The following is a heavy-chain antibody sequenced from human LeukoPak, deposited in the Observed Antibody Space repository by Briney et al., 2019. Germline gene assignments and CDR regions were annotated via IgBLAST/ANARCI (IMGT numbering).Heavy chain of an antibody. CDR1: GYTFTGYY. CDR3: ARGGTMIRGVKGYYYGMDV. J-gene: IGHJ6*04. D-gene: IGHD3-10*01. CDR2: INPNSGGT. V-gene: IGHV1-2*02. Sequence: GASVKVSCEASGYTFTGYYMHWVRQAPGQGLEWMGWINPNSGGTNYAQKFQGRVTMTRDTSISTAYMELSRLRSDDTAVYYCARGGTMIRGVKGYYYGMDVWGKGTTVTVSS.